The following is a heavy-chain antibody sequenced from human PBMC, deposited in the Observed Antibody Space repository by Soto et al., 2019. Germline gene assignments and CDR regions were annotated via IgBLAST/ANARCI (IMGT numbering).Heavy chain of an antibody. CDR1: GGTVSSDA. V-gene: IGHV1-69*13. D-gene: IGHD5-12*01. CDR3: AKGDNLGPKTGYAFDP. J-gene: IGHJ5*02. Sequence: GASVKVSCKASGGTVSSDAISWVRQAPGQGLEWMGGIIPIFGTANYAQKFQGRVTITADESNNQFSLQLNSVTPEDTAVYFCAKGDNLGPKTGYAFDPWGQGIMVTVSS. CDR2: IIPIFGTA.